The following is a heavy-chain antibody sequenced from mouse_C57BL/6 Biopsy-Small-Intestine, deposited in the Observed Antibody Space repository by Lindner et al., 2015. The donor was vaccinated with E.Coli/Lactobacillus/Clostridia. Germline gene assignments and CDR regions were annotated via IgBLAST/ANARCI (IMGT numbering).Heavy chain of an antibody. V-gene: IGHV1-82*01. D-gene: IGHD2-5*01. CDR2: IYPGDGDT. CDR1: GYAFSSSW. CDR3: ANSNSAWFAY. J-gene: IGHJ3*01. Sequence: VQLQESGPELVRPGASVKISCKASGYAFSSSWMNWVKQRPGKGLEWIGRIYPGDGDTNYNGKFKGRATLTADKSSSTAYMQLSSLTSEDTAVYYCANSNSAWFAYWGQGTLVTVSA.